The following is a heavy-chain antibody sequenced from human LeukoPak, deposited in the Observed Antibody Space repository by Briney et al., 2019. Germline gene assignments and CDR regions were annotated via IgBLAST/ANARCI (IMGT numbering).Heavy chain of an antibody. CDR1: GGSISSGDYY. J-gene: IGHJ4*02. V-gene: IGHV4-30-4*08. CDR3: ARVLCSGGSCHFDY. D-gene: IGHD2-15*01. Sequence: SETLSLTCTVSGGSISSGDYYWSWIRQPPGKGLEWIGYIYYSGSTYYNPSLKSRVTISVDTSKNQFSLKLSSVTAADTAVYYCARVLCSGGSCHFDYWGQGTLVTVSS. CDR2: IYYSGST.